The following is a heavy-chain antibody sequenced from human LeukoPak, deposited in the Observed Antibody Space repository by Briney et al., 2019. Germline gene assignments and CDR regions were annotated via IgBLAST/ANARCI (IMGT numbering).Heavy chain of an antibody. D-gene: IGHD3-22*01. CDR3: ARDLGVVIAHYYYYYMDV. CDR2: IKQDGSEK. CDR1: GFTSSSYW. Sequence: GGSLRLSCAASGFTSSSYWMSWVRQAPGKGLEWVANIKQDGSEKYYVDSVKGRFTISRDNAKNSLYLQMNSLRAEDTAVYYCARDLGVVIAHYYYYYMDVWGKGTTVTVSS. V-gene: IGHV3-7*01. J-gene: IGHJ6*03.